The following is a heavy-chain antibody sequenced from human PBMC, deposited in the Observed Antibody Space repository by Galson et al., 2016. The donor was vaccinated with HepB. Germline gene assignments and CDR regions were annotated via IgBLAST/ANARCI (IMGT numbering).Heavy chain of an antibody. J-gene: IGHJ4*02. CDR1: GYTFGTYG. Sequence: SVKVSCKASGYTFGTYGMAWVRQTPGQGLEWMGWISGFNGHTDYAQKFKGRLTLTIGKSTTTADMELRRLGSDDTAVYYCAREWEYVYEQYFDFWGQGTLLTVSS. V-gene: IGHV1-18*01. D-gene: IGHD3-16*01. CDR2: ISGFNGHT. CDR3: AREWEYVYEQYFDF.